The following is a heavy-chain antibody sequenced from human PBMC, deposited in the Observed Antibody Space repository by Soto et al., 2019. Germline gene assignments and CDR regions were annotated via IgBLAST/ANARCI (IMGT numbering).Heavy chain of an antibody. D-gene: IGHD1-20*01. CDR3: ASPVPGDNWKFGAYYSYGMDV. Sequence: QVQLVQSGAEVKKPGSSVKVSCKASGGTFSSYAISWVRQAPGQGLEWMGGIIPIFGTANYAQKFQGRVTITADKSTSTVYMELSSLRSEDTAVCYCASPVPGDNWKFGAYYSYGMDVWGQGTTVTVSS. V-gene: IGHV1-69*06. J-gene: IGHJ6*02. CDR1: GGTFSSYA. CDR2: IIPIFGTA.